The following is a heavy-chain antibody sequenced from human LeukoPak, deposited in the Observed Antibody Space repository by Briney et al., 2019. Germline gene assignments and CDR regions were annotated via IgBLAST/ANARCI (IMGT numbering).Heavy chain of an antibody. J-gene: IGHJ4*02. Sequence: GGSLRLSCSASGFTFTNSWMAWVRQAPGKGLEWVANIKQDASTKHYADSLKGRFTISRDNPKNSLYLQMNNLRADDTAIYYCTGDTEGTLDYWGQGILVTVAS. CDR1: GFTFTNSW. CDR2: IKQDASTK. CDR3: TGDTEGTLDY. V-gene: IGHV3-7*01. D-gene: IGHD2-8*02.